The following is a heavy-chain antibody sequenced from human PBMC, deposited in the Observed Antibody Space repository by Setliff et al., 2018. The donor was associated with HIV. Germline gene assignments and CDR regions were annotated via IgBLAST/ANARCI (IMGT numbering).Heavy chain of an antibody. CDR1: GGSISNYY. CDR2: IYSSGRT. Sequence: SETLSLTCTVSGGSISNYYWSWIRQPAEKGLEWVGRIYSSGRTNYNPSLKSRVTMSLDTSKNQFSLKLSSVTAADTAVYYCARAPLSGGSFGWFDPWGQGTLVTVSS. D-gene: IGHD2-15*01. J-gene: IGHJ5*02. CDR3: ARAPLSGGSFGWFDP. V-gene: IGHV4-4*07.